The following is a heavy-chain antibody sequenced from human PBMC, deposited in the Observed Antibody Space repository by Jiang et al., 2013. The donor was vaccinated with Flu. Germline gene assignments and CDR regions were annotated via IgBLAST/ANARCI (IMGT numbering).Heavy chain of an antibody. V-gene: IGHV1-46*03. CDR2: INPSSGDT. CDR3: GREANSVDY. J-gene: IGHJ4*02. CDR1: GYTFTTYF. D-gene: IGHD4/OR15-4a*01. Sequence: SGAEVKKPGASVKVSCKSSGYTFTTYFMHWVRQAPGQGLEWMGIINPSSGDTTYAQKFQGRVTMTRDTSTSTVYMELSSLRSEDTAVYYCGREANSVDYWGQGTLVTVSS.